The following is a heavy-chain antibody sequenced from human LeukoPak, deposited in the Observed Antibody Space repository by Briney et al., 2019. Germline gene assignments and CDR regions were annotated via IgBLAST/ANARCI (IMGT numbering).Heavy chain of an antibody. CDR1: GFMFRSSS. J-gene: IGHJ4*02. D-gene: IGHD3-10*02. CDR2: ISASADNI. CDR3: AKRPAAVRGVIPYVDY. Sequence: PGGSLRLSCAASGFMFRSSSMSWVRQVPGKGLEWVSTISASADNIYYADSVKGRFTFSRDNSKNTLFLQMNSLRAEDTAIYYCAKRPAAVRGVIPYVDYWGQGTLVTVSS. V-gene: IGHV3-23*01.